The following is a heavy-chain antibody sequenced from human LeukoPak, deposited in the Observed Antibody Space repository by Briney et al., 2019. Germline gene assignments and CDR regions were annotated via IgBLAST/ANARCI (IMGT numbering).Heavy chain of an antibody. Sequence: PGGSLRLSCAASGFTFSSYEMNWVRQAPGKGLEWVSYISGSGRTIYYADSVKGRFTISRDNAKNSLYLQMNSLRAEDTAVYYCARPPSKGYCSGGSCYGAFDIWGQGTMVTVSS. CDR1: GFTFSSYE. J-gene: IGHJ3*02. V-gene: IGHV3-48*03. CDR2: ISGSGRTI. D-gene: IGHD2-15*01. CDR3: ARPPSKGYCSGGSCYGAFDI.